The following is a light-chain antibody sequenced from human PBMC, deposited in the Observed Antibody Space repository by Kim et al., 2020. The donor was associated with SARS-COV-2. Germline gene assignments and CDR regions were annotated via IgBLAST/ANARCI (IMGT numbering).Light chain of an antibody. CDR1: SSDIGTYTY. J-gene: IGLJ1*01. CDR2: DVN. Sequence: QSALTQPASVSGSPGQSVTISCTGTSSDIGTYTYVSWYRQHPGKAPKLMMYDVNNRPSGVSIRFSGSKSGNTASLTISGLQPDDEADYYCSSYTSTNTQVFGTGTKVTVL. V-gene: IGLV2-14*03. CDR3: SSYTSTNTQV.